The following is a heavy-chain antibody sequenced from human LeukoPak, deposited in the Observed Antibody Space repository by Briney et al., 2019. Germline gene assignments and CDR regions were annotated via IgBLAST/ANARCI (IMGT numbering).Heavy chain of an antibody. D-gene: IGHD6-19*01. CDR2: ISYDGSNK. J-gene: IGHJ4*02. CDR1: GFTFNTYV. Sequence: GGSLRLSCAASGFTFNTYVMHWGRQAPGKGLEWVAAISYDGSNKYYADSVKGRFTISRDNSKNTLYLQMNSLSAEDTAVYYCAKVTSSGWRFDYWGQGTLVTVSS. CDR3: AKVTSSGWRFDY. V-gene: IGHV3-30*18.